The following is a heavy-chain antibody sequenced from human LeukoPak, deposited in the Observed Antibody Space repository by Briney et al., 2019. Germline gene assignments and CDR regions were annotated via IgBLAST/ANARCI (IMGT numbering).Heavy chain of an antibody. D-gene: IGHD2-8*01. CDR1: GGSFSGYY. J-gene: IGHJ6*03. V-gene: IGHV4-34*01. Sequence: SETLSLTCAVYGGSFSGYYWSWIRQPPGKGLEWIGEINHSGSTNYNPSLKSRVTISVDTSKNQFSLKLSSVTAADTAVYHCAREWYYYYYMDVWGKGTTVTVSS. CDR2: INHSGST. CDR3: AREWYYYYYMDV.